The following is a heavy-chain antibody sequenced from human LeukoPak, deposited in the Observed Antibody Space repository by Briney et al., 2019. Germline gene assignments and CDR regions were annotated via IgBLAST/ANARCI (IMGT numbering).Heavy chain of an antibody. Sequence: GGSLRLSCAASGFTFSSNYMSWVRQAPGKGLEWVSVIYSGGSTYYADSVKGRFTISRDNSKNTLYLQMNSLRAEHTAVYYCARGEGLAARLWFDPWGQGALVTVSS. D-gene: IGHD6-6*01. CDR1: GFTFSSNY. V-gene: IGHV3-53*01. CDR3: ARGEGLAARLWFDP. J-gene: IGHJ5*02. CDR2: IYSGGST.